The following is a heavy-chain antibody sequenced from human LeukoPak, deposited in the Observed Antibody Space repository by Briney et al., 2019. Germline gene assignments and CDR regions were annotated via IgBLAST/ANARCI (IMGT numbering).Heavy chain of an antibody. CDR3: AKGNNGCYDS. Sequence: GGSLRLSCAASGFTFSSYAMSWVRQAPGKGLEWVSSISGNGGYTYHADSVKGRFTISRDNSKSTLYMQMNSLRAKDTAVYYCAKGNNGCYDSWGQGTLVTVSS. V-gene: IGHV3-23*01. CDR1: GFTFSSYA. CDR2: ISGNGGYT. J-gene: IGHJ4*02. D-gene: IGHD2-15*01.